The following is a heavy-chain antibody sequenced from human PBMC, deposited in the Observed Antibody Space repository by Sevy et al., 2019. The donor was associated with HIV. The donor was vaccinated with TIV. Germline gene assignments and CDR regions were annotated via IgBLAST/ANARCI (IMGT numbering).Heavy chain of an antibody. Sequence: GGSLRLSCAASGFTFSSYAMHWVRQAPGKGLEWVAVISYDGSNKYYADSVKGRFTISRDNSKNTLYLQMNSLRAEDTAVYYCARDIVEMATIYYYYYYYMDVWGKGTTVTVSS. CDR2: ISYDGSNK. D-gene: IGHD2-15*01. V-gene: IGHV3-30-3*01. J-gene: IGHJ6*03. CDR1: GFTFSSYA. CDR3: ARDIVEMATIYYYYYYYMDV.